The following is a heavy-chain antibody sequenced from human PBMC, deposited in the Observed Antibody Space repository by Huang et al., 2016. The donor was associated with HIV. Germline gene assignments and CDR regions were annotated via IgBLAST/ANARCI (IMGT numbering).Heavy chain of an antibody. CDR2: IKQDESEK. CDR1: TFRFGAYW. CDR3: ATKTAAMDI. J-gene: IGHJ6*02. D-gene: IGHD1-7*01. V-gene: IGHV3-7*01. Sequence: VESGGRLVQPGGSIRLSCVGSTFRFGAYWLSWVRKSSGKGLWWVANIKQDESEKYYVDSVKGRFNISRDNAKKVLFLEMNNVRVEDTATYYCATKTAAMDIWGQGTTVTVS.